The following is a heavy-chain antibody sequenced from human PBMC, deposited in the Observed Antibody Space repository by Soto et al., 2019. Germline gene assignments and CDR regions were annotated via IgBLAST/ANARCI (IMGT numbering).Heavy chain of an antibody. CDR1: GITFSGYN. V-gene: IGHV3-48*02. Sequence: PGGSLRLSCAASGITFSGYNMNWVRQAPGKGLEWVSYISDSSGAIYYADSVKGRFTISRDNAKNSLYLQMSSLRDEDTAVYYCATDKGYCTSGSCTYYFGMDVWGKWTTVTVSS. CDR3: ATDKGYCTSGSCTYYFGMDV. D-gene: IGHD2-15*01. CDR2: ISDSSGAI. J-gene: IGHJ6*04.